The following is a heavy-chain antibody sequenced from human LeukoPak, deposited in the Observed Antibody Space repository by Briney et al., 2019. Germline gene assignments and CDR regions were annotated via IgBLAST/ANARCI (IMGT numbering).Heavy chain of an antibody. V-gene: IGHV4-39*07. CDR2: IYYGGST. CDR3: ARYHQGFDDY. Sequence: PSQTLSLTCTVSGGSISSGGYYWGWIRQPPGKGLDWIGSIYYGGSTFYNPSLKSRVTISVDTSKNQFSLKLSSVTAADTAVYYCARYHQGFDDYWGQGTLVTVSS. D-gene: IGHD3-9*01. CDR1: GGSISSGGYY. J-gene: IGHJ4*02.